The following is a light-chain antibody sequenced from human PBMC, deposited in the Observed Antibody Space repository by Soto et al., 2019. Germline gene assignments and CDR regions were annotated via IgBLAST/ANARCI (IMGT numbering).Light chain of an antibody. Sequence: VMTQSPDSLAVSLGEMATITCKSVHILLESSTKHDYLSWFHQRPGHSPRRLIHKVSNRDSGVPDRFSGSGSGTDFTLKISRVEAEDVGVYYCMQGTHWPPITFGQGTRLEI. J-gene: IGKJ5*01. CDR2: KVS. CDR3: MQGTHWPPIT. CDR1: HILLESSTKHDY. V-gene: IGKV2-30*01.